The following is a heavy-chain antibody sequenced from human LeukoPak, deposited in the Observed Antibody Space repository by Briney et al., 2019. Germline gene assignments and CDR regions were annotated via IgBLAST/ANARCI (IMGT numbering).Heavy chain of an antibody. V-gene: IGHV3-30*04. CDR1: GFTFSSYA. CDR3: AREGYGGPFDY. D-gene: IGHD4-23*01. CDR2: ISYDGSNK. Sequence: GGSLRLSCAASGFTFSSYAMHWVRQAPGKGLEWVAVISYDGSNKYYADSVKGRFTISRDNSKNTLYLQMNSLRAEDTAVYYCAREGYGGPFDYWAREPWSPSPQ. J-gene: IGHJ4*02.